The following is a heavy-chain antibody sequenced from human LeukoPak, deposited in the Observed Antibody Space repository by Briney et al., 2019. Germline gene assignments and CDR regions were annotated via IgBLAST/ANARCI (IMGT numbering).Heavy chain of an antibody. D-gene: IGHD3/OR15-3a*01. Sequence: ASVKVSCKASGYTFTSYEINWVRQATGQGLEWMGWMNPNSGNTGYAQKFQGRVTMTRNTSISTAYMELSSLRSEDTAVYYCARGQRTRGAFDIWGQGTMVTVSS. V-gene: IGHV1-8*01. CDR1: GYTFTSYE. CDR3: ARGQRTRGAFDI. J-gene: IGHJ3*02. CDR2: MNPNSGNT.